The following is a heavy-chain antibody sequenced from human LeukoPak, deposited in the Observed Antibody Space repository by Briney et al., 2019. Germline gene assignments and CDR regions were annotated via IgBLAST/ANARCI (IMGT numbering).Heavy chain of an antibody. V-gene: IGHV4-30-2*01. J-gene: IGHJ6*04. Sequence: SETLSLTCAVSGGSISSGGYSWSWIRQPPGKGLEWIGYIYHSASTYYNPSLKSRVTISVDRSKNQFSLKLSSVTAADTAVYYCASLPFIVVVPAAMGDYYYGMDVWGKGTTVTVSS. CDR1: GGSISSGGYS. CDR3: ASLPFIVVVPAAMGDYYYGMDV. D-gene: IGHD2-2*01. CDR2: IYHSAST.